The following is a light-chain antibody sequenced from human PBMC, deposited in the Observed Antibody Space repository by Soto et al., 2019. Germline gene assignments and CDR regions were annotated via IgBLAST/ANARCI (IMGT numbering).Light chain of an antibody. CDR1: QSVNSIY. V-gene: IGKV3-20*01. CDR3: QHCGRSLYT. J-gene: IGKJ2*01. Sequence: EIVWTQSQGTVSLSPGERVTLSCRASQSVNSIYLGWYQQKPGQAPRLLIFGSSTRATGIPDRFSGSGSGTDFTLTISSLQPEDFAVYYCQHCGRSLYTFGHGKKREIK. CDR2: GSS.